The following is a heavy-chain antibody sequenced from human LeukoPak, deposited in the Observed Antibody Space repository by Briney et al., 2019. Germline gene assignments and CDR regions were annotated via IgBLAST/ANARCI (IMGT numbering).Heavy chain of an antibody. J-gene: IGHJ4*02. Sequence: ASVKVSCKASGYTFTGYYMHWVRQAPGQGLEWMGWINPNSGGTNYAQKFQGWVTMTRDTSISTAYMELSRLRSDDTAVYYCARDSSSWYGSARAFDYWGQGTLVTVSS. V-gene: IGHV1-2*04. CDR3: ARDSSSWYGSARAFDY. CDR2: INPNSGGT. CDR1: GYTFTGYY. D-gene: IGHD6-13*01.